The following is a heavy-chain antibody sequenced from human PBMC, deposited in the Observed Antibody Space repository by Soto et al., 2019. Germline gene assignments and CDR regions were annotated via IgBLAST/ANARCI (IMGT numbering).Heavy chain of an antibody. CDR1: GFTFSSYW. J-gene: IGHJ4*02. Sequence: GGSLRLSCTASGFTFSSYWIHWVRQAPGKGLLWVSRVNGDGSSTNYADSVKGRFTIFRDSDRNTVHLQMNSLGAEDTAVYYCARAYSSGWPLDYWGQGTMVTVYS. CDR3: ARAYSSGWPLDY. V-gene: IGHV3-74*01. D-gene: IGHD6-19*01. CDR2: VNGDGSST.